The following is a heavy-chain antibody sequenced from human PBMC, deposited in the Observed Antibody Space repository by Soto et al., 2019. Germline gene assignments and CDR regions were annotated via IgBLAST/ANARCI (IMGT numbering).Heavy chain of an antibody. CDR2: IYHSGST. V-gene: IGHV4-30-2*01. CDR3: AREGGGYCSSPTCPGWFDP. CDR1: GGSISSGGYS. J-gene: IGHJ5*02. Sequence: QLQLQESGSGLVKPSQTLSLTCAVSGGSISSGGYSWSWIRQPPGKGLEYIGYIYHSGSTYYNPSLKSRVTISVDRSKNQFSLKLSSVTAADTAVYYCAREGGGYCSSPTCPGWFDPWGQGTLVTVSS. D-gene: IGHD2-2*01.